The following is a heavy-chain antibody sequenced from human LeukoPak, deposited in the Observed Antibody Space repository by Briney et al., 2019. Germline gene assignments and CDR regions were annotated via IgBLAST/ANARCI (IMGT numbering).Heavy chain of an antibody. CDR3: AKNRASSGYSAMDV. D-gene: IGHD3-22*01. V-gene: IGHV3-23*01. CDR2: ISGSGGST. J-gene: IGHJ6*03. Sequence: GGSLRLSRAASGFTFSSYAMSWVRQAPGKGLEWVSGISGSGGSTYYADSAKGRFTISRDNYKNTLYLQMNSLRAEDTAVYYCAKNRASSGYSAMDVWGKGTTVIVSS. CDR1: GFTFSSYA.